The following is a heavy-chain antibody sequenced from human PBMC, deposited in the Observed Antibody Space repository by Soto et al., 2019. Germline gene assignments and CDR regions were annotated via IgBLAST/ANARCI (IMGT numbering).Heavy chain of an antibody. J-gene: IGHJ4*02. CDR3: ARDGVAAGLYLDN. Sequence: EVQLVESGGGLVQPGGSLRLSCAASGFIFRSYWMSWVRQAPGKGLEWVANINQDGSEKYYVDSVRGRFIISRDNAEKSLYLQMNGLRAEDTVLYYCARDGVAAGLYLDNWGQGTLVTVSS. CDR2: INQDGSEK. V-gene: IGHV3-7*01. CDR1: GFIFRSYW. D-gene: IGHD2-15*01.